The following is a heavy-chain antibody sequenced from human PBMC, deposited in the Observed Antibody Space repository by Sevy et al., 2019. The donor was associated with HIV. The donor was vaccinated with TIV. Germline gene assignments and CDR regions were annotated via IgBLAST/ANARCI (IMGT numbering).Heavy chain of an antibody. CDR3: ARGEYGSGSHY. J-gene: IGHJ4*02. CDR1: GGSISSYY. D-gene: IGHD3-10*01. V-gene: IGHV4-59*01. CDR2: IYYSGST. Sequence: SETLSLTCTVSGGSISSYYWSWIRQPPGKGLEWIGYIYYSGSTNYNPSLKSRVTRSVDTSKNQFSLKLSSVTAADTAVYYCARGEYGSGSHYWGQGTLVTVSS.